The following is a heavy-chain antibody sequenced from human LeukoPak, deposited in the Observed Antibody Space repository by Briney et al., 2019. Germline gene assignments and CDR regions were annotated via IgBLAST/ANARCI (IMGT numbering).Heavy chain of an antibody. V-gene: IGHV3-7*01. J-gene: IGHJ4*02. CDR3: ARGYRGYGY. CDR1: GFTFSNYW. D-gene: IGHD5-12*01. CDR2: IKEDGSAK. Sequence: PGGSLRLSCAASGFTFSNYWMSWVRQAPGKGLEWVANIKEDGSAKYYVDSVKGRFTISTDNAKNSLYLQMNSLRAEDTAVYYCARGYRGYGYWGQGTLVTVSS.